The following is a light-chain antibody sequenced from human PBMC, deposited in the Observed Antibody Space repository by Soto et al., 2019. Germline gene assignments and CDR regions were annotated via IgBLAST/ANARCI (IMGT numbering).Light chain of an antibody. CDR3: QQYGGVPYT. V-gene: IGKV3-15*01. CDR2: GAS. CDR1: QRISSN. J-gene: IGKJ2*01. Sequence: EIVMTQSPATLSVSPGERATLSCRASQRISSNLAWYQHKPGQAPRLLIFGASTRATGIPARFSGSGSGTDFTLTISRLEPEDFAIYYCQQYGGVPYTFGQGTKVDIK.